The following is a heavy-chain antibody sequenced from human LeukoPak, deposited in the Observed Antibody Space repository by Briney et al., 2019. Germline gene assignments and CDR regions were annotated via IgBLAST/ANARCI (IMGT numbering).Heavy chain of an antibody. D-gene: IGHD4-17*01. CDR3: ARHIYGAYFYMDF. CDR1: GDSISTYY. Sequence: PSETLSLTCTVSGDSISTYYWRWIRQPPGKGLAWVGYLYYSDESHYTYDSPNYNPRLTSCITISVDTSKNQISLKLSSVTAADTAVYYCARHIYGAYFYMDFWGTGTAVTVSS. CDR2: LYYSDESHYTYDSP. V-gene: IGHV4-59*08. J-gene: IGHJ6*03.